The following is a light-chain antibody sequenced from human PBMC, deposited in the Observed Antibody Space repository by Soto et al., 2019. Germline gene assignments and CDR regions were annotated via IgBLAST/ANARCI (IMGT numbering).Light chain of an antibody. CDR2: EVS. J-gene: IGLJ1*01. CDR3: SSYISSSTYV. V-gene: IGLV2-14*01. CDR1: SSDVGDYKY. Sequence: QSALTQPASVSGSPGQSITISCTGTSSDVGDYKYVSWYQQHPGKVPKLIIYEVSNRPSGVSNRFSGSKSGNTASLTISGLQAEDAADYYCSSYISSSTYVFGAGTKLTVL.